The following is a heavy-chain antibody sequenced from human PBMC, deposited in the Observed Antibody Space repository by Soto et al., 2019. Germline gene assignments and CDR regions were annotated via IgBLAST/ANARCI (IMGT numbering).Heavy chain of an antibody. V-gene: IGHV1-69*15. D-gene: IGHD2-2*01. CDR1: GGPFNSYA. CDR3: ARRYQLLLSAAMYV. J-gene: IGHJ6*02. CDR2: IIPIFGTA. Sequence: QVQLVQSGAEVKKPGSSVKVSCKASGGPFNSYAISWVRQAPGQGLEWMGRIIPIFGTANYAQKFQGRVPITAHESTSTAYLELSSLRSDDTAVYYCARRYQLLLSAAMYVWGPGPTVTVSS.